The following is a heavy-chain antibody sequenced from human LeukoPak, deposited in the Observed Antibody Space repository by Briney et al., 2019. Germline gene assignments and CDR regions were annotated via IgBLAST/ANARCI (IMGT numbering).Heavy chain of an antibody. V-gene: IGHV1-69*01. CDR2: IIPIFGTA. J-gene: IGHJ4*02. Sequence: SVKVSCKASGGTFSSYAISWVRQAPGQGLEWMGGIIPIFGTANYAQKFQGRVTITADESTSTAYMELSSLRSEDTAVYYCAGADYGGNSPFDYWGQGTLVTVSS. CDR3: AGADYGGNSPFDY. D-gene: IGHD4-23*01. CDR1: GGTFSSYA.